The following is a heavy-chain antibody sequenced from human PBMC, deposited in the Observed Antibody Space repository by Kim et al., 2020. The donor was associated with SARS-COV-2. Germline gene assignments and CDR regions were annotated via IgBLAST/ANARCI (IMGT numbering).Heavy chain of an antibody. CDR2: IYYSGST. V-gene: IGHV4-61*01. CDR3: AREVDTAMPLDY. Sequence: SETLSLTCTVSGGSVSSGSYYWSWIRQPPGKGLEWIGYIYYSGSTNYNPSLKSRITITVDTSKNQFSLKLTSVTAADTAVYYCAREVDTAMPLDYWCQETLLTLSS. D-gene: IGHD5-18*01. J-gene: IGHJ4*02. CDR1: GGSVSSGSYY.